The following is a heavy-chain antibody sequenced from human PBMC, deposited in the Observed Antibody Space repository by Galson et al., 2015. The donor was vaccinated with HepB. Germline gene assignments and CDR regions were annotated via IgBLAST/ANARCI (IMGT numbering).Heavy chain of an antibody. CDR3: ARDAYSSGWYGSSGGNWYFDL. J-gene: IGHJ2*01. CDR2: ISYDGSNK. Sequence: SLRLSCAASGFTFSSYAMHWVRSAPGKGLEWVEVISYDGSNKYYADSVKGRFTISRDNSKNTLYLQMNSLRAEDTAVYYCARDAYSSGWYGSSGGNWYFDLWGRGTLFTVSS. D-gene: IGHD6-19*01. V-gene: IGHV3-30*04. CDR1: GFTFSSYA.